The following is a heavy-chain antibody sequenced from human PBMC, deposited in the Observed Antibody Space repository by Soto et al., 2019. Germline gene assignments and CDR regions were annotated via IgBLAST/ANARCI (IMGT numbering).Heavy chain of an antibody. Sequence: QVQLQESGPGLVKPSQTLSLTCSISGASISSDDYYWSWFRQPQGKGLEWIGYISYSGSTYYNPPLKSRITTSVDTSKTQFSQILSSVTAADTAVFYCAREVNNYYGMDVWGQGTTVTVSS. CDR1: GASISSDDYY. V-gene: IGHV4-30-4*01. CDR3: AREVNNYYGMDV. CDR2: ISYSGST. J-gene: IGHJ6*02.